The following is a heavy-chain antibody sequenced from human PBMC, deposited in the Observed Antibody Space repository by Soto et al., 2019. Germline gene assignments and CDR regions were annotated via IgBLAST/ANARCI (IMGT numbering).Heavy chain of an antibody. CDR1: GGSVSSGSYY. Sequence: SETLSLTCTVSGGSVSSGSYYWSWIRQPPGKGLEWIGYIYYSGSTNYNPSLKSRVTISVDTSKNQFSLKLSSVTAADTAVYYLSRDNVRIGAIDIWGPGTMVNV. CDR3: SRDNVRIGAIDI. CDR2: IYYSGST. V-gene: IGHV4-61*01. J-gene: IGHJ3*02. D-gene: IGHD2-15*01.